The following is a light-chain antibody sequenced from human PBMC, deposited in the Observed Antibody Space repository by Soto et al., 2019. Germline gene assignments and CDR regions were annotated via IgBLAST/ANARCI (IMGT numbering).Light chain of an antibody. CDR2: DAS. Sequence: EIEMTQSPATLSLSPGERSTLYCWASQSVSSNLAWYQQKPGQAPRLLIYDASSRATGIPDRFSGGGSGTDFTLTISRLEPEDFAVYYCHQYDSWTFGQGTTVDIK. CDR3: HQYDSWT. J-gene: IGKJ1*01. V-gene: IGKV3-20*01. CDR1: QSVSSN.